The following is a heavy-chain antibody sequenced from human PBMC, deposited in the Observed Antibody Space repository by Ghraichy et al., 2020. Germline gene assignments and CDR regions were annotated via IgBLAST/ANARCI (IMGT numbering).Heavy chain of an antibody. CDR3: ARPQYSGYDPCYAMDV. V-gene: IGHV3-33*08. J-gene: IGHJ6*02. CDR2: IWYDGSNK. Sequence: GSLNISCAASGFTFSSYGMHWVRQAPGKGLEWVAVIWYDGSNKYYADSVKGRFTISRDNSKNTLYLQMNSLRAEDTAVYYCARPQYSGYDPCYAMDVWGQGTTVTVSS. CDR1: GFTFSSYG. D-gene: IGHD5-12*01.